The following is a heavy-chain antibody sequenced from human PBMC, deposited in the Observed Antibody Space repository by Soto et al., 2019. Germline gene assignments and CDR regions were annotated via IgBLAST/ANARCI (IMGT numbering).Heavy chain of an antibody. V-gene: IGHV3-23*01. D-gene: IGHD2-15*01. CDR3: AKDIGRGGGSVFDY. J-gene: IGHJ4*02. CDR1: GFTFSNYA. CDR2: ISGSGGNT. Sequence: EVQLLESGGGLVQPGGSLRLSCAASGFTFSNYAMSWVRQARGKGLEWVSAISGSGGNTYYTDSVKGRFTISRDNFKNTMHLQMNSLRAEDTAVYYCAKDIGRGGGSVFDYWGQGTLVTVST.